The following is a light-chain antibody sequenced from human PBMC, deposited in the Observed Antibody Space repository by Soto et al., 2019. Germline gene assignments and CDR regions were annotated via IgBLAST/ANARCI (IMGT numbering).Light chain of an antibody. V-gene: IGKV1-5*03. Sequence: DLQMTQSPSTLSASVGDRVTITCRASQSISSWLAWYQQKPGKAPKLLIYKASSLESGVPSRFSGSVSGTEFTLTISSLQPDDFATYYCQQYNSYWTFGQGTKVEIK. CDR2: KAS. CDR3: QQYNSYWT. CDR1: QSISSW. J-gene: IGKJ1*01.